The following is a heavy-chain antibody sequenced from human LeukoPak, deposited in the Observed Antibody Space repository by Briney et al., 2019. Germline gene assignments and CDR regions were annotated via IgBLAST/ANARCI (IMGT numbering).Heavy chain of an antibody. CDR3: TTDRDSLVWFGAGGH. CDR2: INSDGSST. CDR1: GFTFSSYW. D-gene: IGHD3-10*01. J-gene: IGHJ1*01. Sequence: GGSLRLSCAASGFTFSSYWMHWVRQAPGKGLVWVSRINSDGSSTSYADSVKGRFTISRDNAKNTLYLQMNSLRAEDTAVYYCTTDRDSLVWFGAGGHWGQGTLVTVSS. V-gene: IGHV3-74*01.